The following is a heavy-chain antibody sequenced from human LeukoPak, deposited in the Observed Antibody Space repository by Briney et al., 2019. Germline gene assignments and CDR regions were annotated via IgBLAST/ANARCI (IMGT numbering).Heavy chain of an antibody. Sequence: GGSLRLSCAASGFTFSSYEMNWVRQAPGKGLEWVSYISSSGSTIYYEDSVKGRFTISRDNAKNSLYLQMNSLRAEDTAVYYCAELGITMIGGVWGKGTTVTVSS. CDR2: ISSSGSTI. CDR3: AELGITMIGGV. V-gene: IGHV3-48*03. D-gene: IGHD3-10*02. J-gene: IGHJ6*04. CDR1: GFTFSSYE.